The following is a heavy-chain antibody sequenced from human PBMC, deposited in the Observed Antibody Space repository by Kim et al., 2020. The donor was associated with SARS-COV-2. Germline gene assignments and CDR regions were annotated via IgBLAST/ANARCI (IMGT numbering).Heavy chain of an antibody. J-gene: IGHJ4*02. CDR3: ARGREKQPPDY. CDR2: A. Sequence: ANKAKKFKGRVTITADKSTSTAYMELSSRRSEDTAVYYCARGREKQPPDYWGQGTLVTVSS. D-gene: IGHD6-13*01. V-gene: IGHV1-69*04.